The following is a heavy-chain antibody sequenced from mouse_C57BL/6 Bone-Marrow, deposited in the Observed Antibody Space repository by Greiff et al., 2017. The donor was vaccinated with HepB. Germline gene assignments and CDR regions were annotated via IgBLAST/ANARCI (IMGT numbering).Heavy chain of an antibody. Sequence: EVQLQQSGPELVKPGASVKISCKASGYSFTGYYMNWVKQSPEKSLEWIGEINPSTGGTTYNQKFKAKATLTVDKSSSTAYMQLKSLTSEDSAVYYCAESLYYYGSSYVEFAYWGQGTLVTVSA. CDR2: INPSTGGT. CDR3: AESLYYYGSSYVEFAY. V-gene: IGHV1-42*01. D-gene: IGHD1-1*01. J-gene: IGHJ3*01. CDR1: GYSFTGYY.